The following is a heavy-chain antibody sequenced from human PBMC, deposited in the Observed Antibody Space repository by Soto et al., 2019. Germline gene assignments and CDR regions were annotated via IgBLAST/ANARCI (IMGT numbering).Heavy chain of an antibody. D-gene: IGHD4-17*01. Sequence: PGGSLRLSCTASGFTFRSYAMSWVRQAPGKGLEWVSGITNSGGATFYADSVKGRFTISRDNSKNTLYLQVNSLRAEDTAVYYCAKVSRPTVASPVFDYWGQGTLVTVSS. CDR1: GFTFRSYA. J-gene: IGHJ4*02. CDR3: AKVSRPTVASPVFDY. CDR2: ITNSGGAT. V-gene: IGHV3-23*01.